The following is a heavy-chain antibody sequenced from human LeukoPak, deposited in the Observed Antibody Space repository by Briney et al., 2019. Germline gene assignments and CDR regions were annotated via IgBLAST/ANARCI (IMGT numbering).Heavy chain of an antibody. Sequence: ASVKVSCKTSGYTFPDYGISWVRQAPGQGLEWVGWISGYNGHTNYAQKLQGRVSMTTDTSTSTAYMELRSLRSDDTAVYYCARASGYSSGRASDYWGQGTLVTVSS. CDR2: ISGYNGHT. D-gene: IGHD6-19*01. CDR1: GYTFPDYG. V-gene: IGHV1-18*01. CDR3: ARASGYSSGRASDY. J-gene: IGHJ4*02.